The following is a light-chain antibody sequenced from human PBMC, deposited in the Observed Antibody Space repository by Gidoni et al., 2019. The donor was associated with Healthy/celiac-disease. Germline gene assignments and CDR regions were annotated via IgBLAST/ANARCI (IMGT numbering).Light chain of an antibody. V-gene: IGKV3D-15*01. Sequence: QSPATLSVSPGERATLSCRASQSVSSNLAWYQQKPGQAPRLLIYGASTRATGIPARFIGSGSGTEFTLTISSLQSEDFAVYYCQQYNNWPLTFGGGTKVEIK. J-gene: IGKJ4*01. CDR1: QSVSSN. CDR3: QQYNNWPLT. CDR2: GAS.